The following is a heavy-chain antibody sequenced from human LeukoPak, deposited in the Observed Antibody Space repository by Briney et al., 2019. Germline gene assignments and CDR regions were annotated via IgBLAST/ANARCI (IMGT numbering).Heavy chain of an antibody. CDR1: GYTLTELS. J-gene: IGHJ6*02. V-gene: IGHV1-24*01. CDR2: FDPEDGET. D-gene: IGHD5-18*01. Sequence: GASVKVSCKVSGYTLTELSMHRVRQAPGKGLEWMGGFDPEDGETIYAQKFQGRVTMTEDTSTDTAYMELSSLRSEDTAVYYCATLGVDTAMVPYYYYGMDVWGQGTTVTVSS. CDR3: ATLGVDTAMVPYYYYGMDV.